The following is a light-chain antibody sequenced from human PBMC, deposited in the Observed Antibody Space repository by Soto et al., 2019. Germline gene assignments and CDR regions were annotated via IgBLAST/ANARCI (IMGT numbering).Light chain of an antibody. CDR1: QSISSW. CDR2: KAS. J-gene: IGKJ1*01. CDR3: QHYGSSSPWT. V-gene: IGKV1-5*03. Sequence: DIQMTQSPSTLSASVGDRVTMTCRASQSISSWLAWYQQKPGRAPKLLIYKASSLETGVPSRFSGSGSGTEFTLIISSLQPDDFASYYCQHYGSSSPWTFGQGTKVEIK.